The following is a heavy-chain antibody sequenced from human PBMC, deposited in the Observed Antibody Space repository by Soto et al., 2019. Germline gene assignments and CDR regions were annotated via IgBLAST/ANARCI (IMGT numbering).Heavy chain of an antibody. V-gene: IGHV3-48*01. CDR2: ISASSSSI. J-gene: IGHJ4*02. CDR3: ARTTTVAGTPEFAY. CDR1: GFTFSRYN. D-gene: IGHD6-19*01. Sequence: GGSLRLSCEASGFTFSRYNMNWVRQAPGKGLDWVSYISASSSSIFYADSVKGRFTISRDNAKNSLYLQINSLRAEDTAIYYCARTTTVAGTPEFAYWGQGTLVTVSS.